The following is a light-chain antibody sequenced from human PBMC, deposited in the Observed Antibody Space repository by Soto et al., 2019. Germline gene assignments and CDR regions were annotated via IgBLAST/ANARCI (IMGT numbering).Light chain of an antibody. V-gene: IGKV1-39*01. CDR1: QTISDY. CDR2: AAS. Sequence: DIQMTQSPSSLSASVGDRVTITCRASQTISDYLNWYQQKPGKAPKLLIYAASSLQGGVPSRFSGSGSGTDFTLTISSLQPEDFATYYCQPSYSTPQTFGQGTKVEIK. CDR3: QPSYSTPQT. J-gene: IGKJ1*01.